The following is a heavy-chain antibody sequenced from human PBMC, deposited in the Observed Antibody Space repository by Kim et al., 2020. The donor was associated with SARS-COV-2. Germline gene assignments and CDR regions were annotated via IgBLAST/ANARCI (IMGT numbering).Heavy chain of an antibody. CDR3: ARRRGDCSGCSCYPGPSD. V-gene: IGHV4-39*01. CDR1: GGSISSSSYY. D-gene: IGHD2-15*01. Sequence: SETLSLTCTVSGGSISSSSYYWGWIRQPPGKGLEWIGSIYYSGSTYYNPSLKSRVTISVDTSKNQFSLKLSSVTAADTAVYYCARRRGDCSGCSCYPGPSDWGEGTL. J-gene: IGHJ4*02. CDR2: IYYSGST.